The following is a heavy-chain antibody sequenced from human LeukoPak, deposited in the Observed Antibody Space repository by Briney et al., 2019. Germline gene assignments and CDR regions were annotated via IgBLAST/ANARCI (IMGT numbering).Heavy chain of an antibody. CDR3: ARSRWYRAVNYFDY. J-gene: IGHJ4*02. Sequence: GGSLRLSCAASGFTFSSYLMSWVRQAPGKGLEWVANIKQDGSEKYYVDSVKGRFTISRDDAKNSLYLQMNSLRAEDTAVYYCARSRWYRAVNYFDYWGQGTLVTVSS. V-gene: IGHV3-7*01. D-gene: IGHD6-13*01. CDR1: GFTFSSYL. CDR2: IKQDGSEK.